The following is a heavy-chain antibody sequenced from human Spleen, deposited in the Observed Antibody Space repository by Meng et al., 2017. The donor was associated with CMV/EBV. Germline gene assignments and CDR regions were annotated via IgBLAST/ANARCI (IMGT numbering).Heavy chain of an antibody. V-gene: IGHV3-7*01. CDR1: GFMFSSYW. CDR2: IKRDGNDK. J-gene: IGHJ4*02. CDR3: ARDGIRGDYMVDY. D-gene: IGHD4-11*01. Sequence: GGSLRLSCAASGFMFSSYWMSWVRQTPGKGLEWVANIKRDGNDKYYVDSVKGRFTVSRDNAKNSLYLHMTSLRAEDTAVYYCARDGIRGDYMVDYWGQGKLVTVSS.